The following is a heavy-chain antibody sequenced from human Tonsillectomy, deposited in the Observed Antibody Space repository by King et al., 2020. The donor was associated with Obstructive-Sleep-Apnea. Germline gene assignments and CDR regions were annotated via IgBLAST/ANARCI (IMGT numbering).Heavy chain of an antibody. V-gene: IGHV4-59*08. Sequence: QLQESGPGLVKPSETLSLTCTFSGGSISSYYWIWIRQPPGKGLEWVGYISYSGSTNYNPPLKSRVTLSVDTSKNQFSLKLSSVTAADTAVYYCARSLDSSGYYYTNYWGQGTLVTVSS. J-gene: IGHJ4*02. CDR2: ISYSGST. CDR1: GGSISSYY. D-gene: IGHD3-22*01. CDR3: ARSLDSSGYYYTNY.